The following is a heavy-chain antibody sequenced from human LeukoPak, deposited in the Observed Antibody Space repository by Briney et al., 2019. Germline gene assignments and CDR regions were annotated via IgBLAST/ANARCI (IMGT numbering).Heavy chain of an antibody. CDR3: AISMTTVRRRYYYGMDV. J-gene: IGHJ6*02. D-gene: IGHD4-11*01. V-gene: IGHV3-48*03. CDR1: VLTFSLYE. CDR2: IWCSCCNI. Sequence: GGPLRLSCAASVLTFSLYEMNWLRQAPGEGVECVSYIWCSCCNIYYADSVKGRLTISRDNAKNQLYLQMNSLKAEATTVDYCAISMTTVRRRYYYGMDVWGQGTTVTVSS.